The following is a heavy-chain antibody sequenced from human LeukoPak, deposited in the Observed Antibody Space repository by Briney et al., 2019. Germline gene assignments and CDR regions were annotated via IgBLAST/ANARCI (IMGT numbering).Heavy chain of an antibody. CDR1: GFSVSSNY. V-gene: IGHV4-4*02. CDR2: IYHSGST. D-gene: IGHD6-19*01. Sequence: GSLRLSCEASGFSVSSNYMSWVRQPPGKGLEWIGEIYHSGSTNYNPSLKSRVTISVDKSKNQFSLKLSSVTAADTAVYYCAREIAVAGSRYFDLWGRGTLVTVSS. J-gene: IGHJ2*01. CDR3: AREIAVAGSRYFDL.